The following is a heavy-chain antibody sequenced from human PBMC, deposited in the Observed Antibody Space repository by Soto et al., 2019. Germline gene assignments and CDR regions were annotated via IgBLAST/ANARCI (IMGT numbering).Heavy chain of an antibody. J-gene: IGHJ4*02. Sequence: QVQLVQSGAEVKRPGSSVKVSCTASGDTFNFYSINWVRQAPGVGLEWMGRVNPIVSMSNYAQNFQGRVTMTADKSTSTAYMELSSLRSEDTAIYYCASSYGSGYRAFDYWGQGALVTVSS. CDR3: ASSYGSGYRAFDY. V-gene: IGHV1-69*02. CDR2: VNPIVSMS. D-gene: IGHD3-10*01. CDR1: GDTFNFYS.